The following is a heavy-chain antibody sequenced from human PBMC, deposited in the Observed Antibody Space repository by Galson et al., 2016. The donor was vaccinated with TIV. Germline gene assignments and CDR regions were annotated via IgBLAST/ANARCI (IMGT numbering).Heavy chain of an antibody. V-gene: IGHV4-38-2*02. Sequence: LVKPTQTLTLTCTFSGFSLSPRGMCVSWIRQPPGKGLEWIASVFHTGTTYYNPSLQSRVSISVDRSQSHCSLRLTSMTASDTAVYYCASRFYGDTVGQAPYWGQGKSVIVSS. CDR3: ASRFYGDTVGQAPY. CDR2: VFHTGTT. J-gene: IGHJ4*02. CDR1: GFSLSPRGM. D-gene: IGHD5-24*01.